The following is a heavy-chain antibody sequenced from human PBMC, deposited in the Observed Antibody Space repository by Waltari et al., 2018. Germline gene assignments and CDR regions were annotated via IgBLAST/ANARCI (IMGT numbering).Heavy chain of an antibody. CDR1: GGSISSSSYY. Sequence: QLQLQESGPGLVKPSETLSLTCTVSGGSISSSSYYWGWIRQPPGKGLEWIGSIYYSGSTYYNPSLNTRVTRSVDTSKNQFSLKLSSVTAADTAVYYCARDLPGDFDYWGQGTLVTVSS. J-gene: IGHJ4*02. D-gene: IGHD3-10*01. V-gene: IGHV4-39*07. CDR2: IYYSGST. CDR3: ARDLPGDFDY.